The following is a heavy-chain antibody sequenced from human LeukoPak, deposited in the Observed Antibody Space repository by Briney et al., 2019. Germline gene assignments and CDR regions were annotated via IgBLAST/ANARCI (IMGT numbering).Heavy chain of an antibody. CDR3: ARIYAGYSYGYFDY. D-gene: IGHD5-18*01. CDR2: IYYSGSI. J-gene: IGHJ4*02. Sequence: SETLSLTCAVSGYSISSSNWWGWIRQPPGKGLEWIGYIYYSGSIYYNPSLKSRVTMSVDTSKNQFSLKLSSLTAVDTAVYYCARIYAGYSYGYFDYWGQGTLVTVSS. CDR1: GYSISSSNW. V-gene: IGHV4-28*05.